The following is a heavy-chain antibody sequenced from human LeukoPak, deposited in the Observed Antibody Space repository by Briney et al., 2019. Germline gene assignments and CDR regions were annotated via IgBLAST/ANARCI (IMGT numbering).Heavy chain of an antibody. CDR3: ARGGITMIVVVISLFDY. J-gene: IGHJ4*02. CDR2: INPNSGGT. Sequence: ASVKVPCKASGYTFTGYYMHWVRQAPGQGLEWMGWINPNSGGTNYAQKFQGRVTMTRDTSISTAYMELSRLRSDDTAVYYCARGGITMIVVVISLFDYWGQGTLVTVSS. V-gene: IGHV1-2*02. D-gene: IGHD3-22*01. CDR1: GYTFTGYY.